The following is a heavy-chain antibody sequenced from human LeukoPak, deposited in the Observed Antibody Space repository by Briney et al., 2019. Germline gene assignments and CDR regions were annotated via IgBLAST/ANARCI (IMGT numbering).Heavy chain of an antibody. D-gene: IGHD4-17*01. CDR1: GGTFSSYA. V-gene: IGHV1-18*01. CDR3: ARVHDYGDFYAFDI. Sequence: ASVKVSCKASGGTFSSYAISWVRQAPGQGLEWVGWISAYDGNTNYAQKFQGRVTITRDTSASTAYMELSSLRSEDTAVYYCARVHDYGDFYAFDIWGQGTMVTVSS. CDR2: ISAYDGNT. J-gene: IGHJ3*02.